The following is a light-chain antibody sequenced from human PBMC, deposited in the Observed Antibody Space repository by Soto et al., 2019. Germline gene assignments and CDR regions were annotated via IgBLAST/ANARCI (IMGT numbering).Light chain of an antibody. CDR2: EVS. V-gene: IGKV2-30*02. J-gene: IGKJ1*01. CDR3: MQGTHWPWT. CDR1: ESLIHSDGSTY. Sequence: DVVMTQSPLSLPDTLGQPASISCRSSESLIHSDGSTYLSWFQQRPGQSPRRLIYEVSDRDSGVPDRFSGSGSGTDFTLKISRVEAEDVGVYYCMQGTHWPWTFGQGTDVEIK.